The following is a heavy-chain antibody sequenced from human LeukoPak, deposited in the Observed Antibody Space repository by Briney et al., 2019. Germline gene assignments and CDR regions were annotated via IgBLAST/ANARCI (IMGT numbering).Heavy chain of an antibody. D-gene: IGHD5-18*01. CDR2: ISWNSGGI. CDR1: GFTFDDYA. V-gene: IGHV3-9*01. J-gene: IGHJ1*01. Sequence: PGGSLRLSCAASGFTFDDYAMHWVRQAPGKGLEWVSGISWNSGGIGYADSVKGRFTISRDNAKNSLYLQMNSLRAEDTALYYCANDSYGNSAEYFQHWGQGTLVTVSS. CDR3: ANDSYGNSAEYFQH.